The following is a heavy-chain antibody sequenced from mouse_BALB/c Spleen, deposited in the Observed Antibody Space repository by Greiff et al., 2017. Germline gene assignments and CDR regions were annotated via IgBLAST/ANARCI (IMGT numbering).Heavy chain of an antibody. CDR2: ISSGSSTI. CDR1: GFTFSSFG. V-gene: IGHV5-17*02. J-gene: IGHJ4*01. CDR3: ARMRATGAMDY. D-gene: IGHD3-1*01. Sequence: EVQGVESGGGLVQPGGSRKLSCAASGFTFSSFGMHWVRQAPEKGLEWVAYISSGSSTIYYADTVKGRFTISRDNPKNTLFLQMTSLRSEDTAMYYCARMRATGAMDYWGQGTSVTVSS.